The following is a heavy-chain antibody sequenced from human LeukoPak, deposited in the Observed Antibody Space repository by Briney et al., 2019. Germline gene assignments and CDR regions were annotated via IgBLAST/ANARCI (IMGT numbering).Heavy chain of an antibody. CDR2: IYYSGST. J-gene: IGHJ4*02. Sequence: SETLSLTCTVSGGSISSSSYYWGWIRQPPGKGLEWIGSIYYSGSTYYNPSLKSRVTISVDTSKNQFSLKLSSVTAADTAVYYCARLCSSTSRYGVGYWGQGTLVTVSS. CDR1: GGSISSSSYY. D-gene: IGHD2-2*01. CDR3: ARLCSSTSRYGVGY. V-gene: IGHV4-39*01.